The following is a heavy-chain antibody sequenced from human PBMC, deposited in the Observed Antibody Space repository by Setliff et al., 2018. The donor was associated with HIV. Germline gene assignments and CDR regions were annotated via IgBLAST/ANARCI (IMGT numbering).Heavy chain of an antibody. CDR1: GGSISSGSYY. D-gene: IGHD6-25*01. V-gene: IGHV4-61*02. CDR2: IYTSGRT. J-gene: IGHJ3*02. CDR3: AGDYVVYSSEQNFAFDI. Sequence: PSETLSLTCIVSGGSISSGSYYWSWIRQPAGKGLEWIGRIYTSGRTNHNPSLKSRVTISVDTSKNQFSLKLSSVTAADTAVYYCAGDYVVYSSEQNFAFDIWGQGTMVTVSS.